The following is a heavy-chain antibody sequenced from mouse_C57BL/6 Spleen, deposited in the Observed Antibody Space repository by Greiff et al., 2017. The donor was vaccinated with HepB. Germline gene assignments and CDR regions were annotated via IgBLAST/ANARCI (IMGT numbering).Heavy chain of an antibody. V-gene: IGHV1-19*01. Sequence: EVKLVESGPVLVKPGASVKMSCKASGYTFTDYYMNWVKQSHGKSLEWIGVINPYNGGTSYNQKFKGKATLTVDKSSSTAYMELNSLTSEDSAVYYCARMRGYDGGYAMDYWGQGTSVTVSS. D-gene: IGHD2-2*01. CDR1: GYTFTDYY. J-gene: IGHJ4*01. CDR3: ARMRGYDGGYAMDY. CDR2: INPYNGGT.